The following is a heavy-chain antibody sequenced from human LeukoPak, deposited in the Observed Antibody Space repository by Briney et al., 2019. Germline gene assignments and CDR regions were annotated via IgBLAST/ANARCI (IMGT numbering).Heavy chain of an antibody. CDR3: ARTYSSRWD. V-gene: IGHV4-30-2*03. CDR2: IYYSGST. Sequence: PSQTLSLTCTVSGGSIGSGNYYWSWIRQPAGKGLEWIGSIYYSGSTYYNPSLKSRVTISVDTSKNQFSLKLSSVTAADTAVYYCARTYSSRWDWGQGTLVTVSS. J-gene: IGHJ4*02. CDR1: GGSIGSGNYY. D-gene: IGHD6-13*01.